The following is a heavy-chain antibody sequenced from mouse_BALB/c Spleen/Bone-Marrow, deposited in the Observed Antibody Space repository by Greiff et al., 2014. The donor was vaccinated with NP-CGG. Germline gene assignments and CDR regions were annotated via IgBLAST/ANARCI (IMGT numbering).Heavy chain of an antibody. D-gene: IGHD1-1*01. CDR2: IDPANGNT. Sequence: DVKLVESGAELVKPGASVKLSCTASGFNIKDTYMHWVKQRPEQGLEWIGRIDPANGNTKYDPKFQGKATITADTSSNTAYLQLSRLTSEDTAVYYCATYYYGSSWGFAYWGQGTLVTVSA. CDR1: GFNIKDTY. J-gene: IGHJ3*01. V-gene: IGHV14-3*02. CDR3: ATYYYGSSWGFAY.